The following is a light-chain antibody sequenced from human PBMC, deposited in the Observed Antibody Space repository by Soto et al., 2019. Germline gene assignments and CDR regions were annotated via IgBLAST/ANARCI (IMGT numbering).Light chain of an antibody. V-gene: IGKV3-20*01. CDR3: QQYGSSPPYT. CDR1: QSVSSSY. J-gene: IGKJ2*01. CDR2: GAS. Sequence: EIVLTQSPGTLSLSPGERATLSCRASQSVSSSYLAWYQQKPGQAPRLLIYGASSRATGIPDRFSGSGSGTDFTLTIRGLEPEDFAVYYCQQYGSSPPYTFGQRTKLEIK.